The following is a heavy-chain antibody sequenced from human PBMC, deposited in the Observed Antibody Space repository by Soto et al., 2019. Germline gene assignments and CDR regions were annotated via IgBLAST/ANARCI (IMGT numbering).Heavy chain of an antibody. Sequence: QVQLVQSGAEVKKPGPSVKVSCKTSGYTFSSYSLTWVRQAPGQGLEWMGWFNPYNGETHSAQKFRDRVTMARDTSTSTAYLELTSLRPGDTAVYDCARVKYCGRTSGRIGSCDPWGQVALITVSS. CDR1: GYTFSSYS. J-gene: IGHJ5*02. CDR3: ARVKYCGRTSGRIGSCDP. CDR2: FNPYNGET. V-gene: IGHV1-18*01. D-gene: IGHD2-2*01.